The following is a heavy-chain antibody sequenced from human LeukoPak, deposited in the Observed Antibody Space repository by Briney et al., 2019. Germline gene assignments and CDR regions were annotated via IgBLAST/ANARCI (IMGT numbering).Heavy chain of an antibody. CDR2: ISYDGSNK. Sequence: GRSLRLSCAASGFTFSSYAMHWVRQAPGKGLEWVAVISYDGSNKYYADSVKGRFTISRDNSKNTLYLQMNSLRAEDTAVYYCARLRRNGYSYGYFGYWGQGTLVTVSS. D-gene: IGHD5-18*01. V-gene: IGHV3-30-3*01. CDR3: ARLRRNGYSYGYFGY. CDR1: GFTFSSYA. J-gene: IGHJ4*02.